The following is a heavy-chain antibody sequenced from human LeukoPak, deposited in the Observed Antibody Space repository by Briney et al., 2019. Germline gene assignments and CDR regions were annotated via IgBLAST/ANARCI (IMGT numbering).Heavy chain of an antibody. CDR2: IYYSGST. J-gene: IGHJ4*02. D-gene: IGHD3-22*01. CDR1: GGSVSRSPYY. CDR3: ARESRFMNYYDSSGYLTWEFDY. Sequence: NASETLSLTCTVSGGSVSRSPYYWGWIRQPPGKGLEWIGNIYYSGSTYYNPSLKSRVTISVDTSKNQFSLKLSSVTAEDTAVYYCARESRFMNYYDSSGYLTWEFDYWGQGTLVTVSS. V-gene: IGHV4-39*07.